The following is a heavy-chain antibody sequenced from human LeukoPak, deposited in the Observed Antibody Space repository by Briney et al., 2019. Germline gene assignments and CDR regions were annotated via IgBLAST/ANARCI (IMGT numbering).Heavy chain of an antibody. V-gene: IGHV1-2*02. CDR3: AKAEGWTLYYMAE. J-gene: IGHJ6*03. CDR2: IYPNSVGT. D-gene: IGHD2-15*01. Sequence: ASVKVSCMASVYSFTGYYMHWVRQAPGQGLEWMGWIYPNSVGTNYAQKYQGRVTMIRDTSISTAYMELSRLRSDDTAVYYCAKAEGWTLYYMAEWGKGTTVTVSS. CDR1: VYSFTGYY.